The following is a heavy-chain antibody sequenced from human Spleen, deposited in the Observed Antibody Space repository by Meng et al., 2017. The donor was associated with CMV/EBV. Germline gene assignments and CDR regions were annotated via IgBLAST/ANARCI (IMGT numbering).Heavy chain of an antibody. J-gene: IGHJ4*02. CDR3: VRGPLEWGDYVHFDY. D-gene: IGHD4-17*01. CDR1: GFTFSSYA. CDR2: VYKGATET. Sequence: GESLKISCAASGFTFSSYAMSWVRQAPGKGLECISVVYKGATETYYVDSWNGRFTIFRDNSKNTLYLQMNSLRVEDTAIYYCVRGPLEWGDYVHFDYWGQGALVTVSS. V-gene: IGHV3-23*03.